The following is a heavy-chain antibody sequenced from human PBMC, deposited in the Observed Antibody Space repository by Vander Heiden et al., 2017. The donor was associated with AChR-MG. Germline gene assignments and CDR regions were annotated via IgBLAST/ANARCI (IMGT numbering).Heavy chain of an antibody. CDR1: GITFTNYH. D-gene: IGHD1-26*01. CDR2: INPSLDST. CDR3: ARELTGSFYFDF. J-gene: IGHJ4*02. Sequence: LIQSGVAARDPCASLKVSCKTSGITFTNYHMHWVRQAPGQGLEWVGTINPSLDSTHYAQKFQGRVRMTRDTSTKTVYMDMTSLRPEDTAVYFCARELTGSFYFDFWGQGSLVTVS. V-gene: IGHV1-46*03.